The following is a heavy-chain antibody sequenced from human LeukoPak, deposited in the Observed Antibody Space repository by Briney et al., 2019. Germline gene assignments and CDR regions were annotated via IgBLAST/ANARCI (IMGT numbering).Heavy chain of an antibody. V-gene: IGHV1-2*02. CDR3: ARSLEWLFIDY. CDR1: VYTFTGYY. D-gene: IGHD3-3*01. J-gene: IGHJ4*02. Sequence: ASVKVSGKASVYTFTGYYMDWVRQAPGQGLEWVGWINPNRGCTNDAQKFQGRVTMTRDTSISTAYMELSRLRYDDTAVYYCARSLEWLFIDYWAQGPLVTVSS. CDR2: INPNRGCT.